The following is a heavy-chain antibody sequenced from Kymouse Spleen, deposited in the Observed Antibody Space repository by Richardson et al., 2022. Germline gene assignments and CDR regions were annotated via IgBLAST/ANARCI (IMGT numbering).Heavy chain of an antibody. V-gene: IGHV3-33*01. Sequence: QVQLVESGGGVVQPGRSLRLSCAASGFTFSSYGMHWVRQAPGKGLEWVAVIWYDGSNKYYADSVKGRFTISRDNSKNTLYLQMNSLRAEDTAVYYCARGGITGTTRHYYYGMDVWGQGTTVTVSS. CDR1: GFTFSSYG. D-gene: IGHD1-7*01. CDR3: ARGGITGTTRHYYYGMDV. J-gene: IGHJ6*02. CDR2: IWYDGSNK.